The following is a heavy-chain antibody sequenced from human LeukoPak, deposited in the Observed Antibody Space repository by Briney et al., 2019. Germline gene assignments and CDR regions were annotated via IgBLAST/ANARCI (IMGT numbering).Heavy chain of an antibody. CDR2: INPSGGST. V-gene: IGHV1-46*01. D-gene: IGHD2-2*01. CDR3: ARDEIYCSSTSCYHDLFDY. J-gene: IGHJ4*02. CDR1: GYTFTSYY. Sequence: ASVKVSCKASGYTFTSYYMHWVRHAPGQGLEWMGIINPSGGSTSYAQKFQGRVTMTRDTSTSTVYMELSSLRSEDTAVYYCARDEIYCSSTSCYHDLFDYWGQGTLVTVSS.